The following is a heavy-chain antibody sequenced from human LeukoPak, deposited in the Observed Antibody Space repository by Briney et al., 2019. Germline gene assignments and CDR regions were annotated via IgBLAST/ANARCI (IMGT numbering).Heavy chain of an antibody. J-gene: IGHJ5*02. CDR2: IIPIFGTA. CDR1: GGTFSSYA. CDR3: ARENCSSTSCYLLYNWFDP. V-gene: IGHV1-69*05. D-gene: IGHD2-2*01. Sequence: SVKVSCKASGGTFSSYAISWVRQAPGQGLEWMGGIIPIFGTANYAQKFQGRVTITTDESTSTAYMELSSLRSEDTAVYYCARENCSSTSCYLLYNWFDPWGQGTLVTVSS.